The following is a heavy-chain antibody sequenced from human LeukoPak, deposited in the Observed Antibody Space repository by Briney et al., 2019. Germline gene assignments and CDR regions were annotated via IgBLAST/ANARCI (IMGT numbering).Heavy chain of an antibody. CDR2: INTYNGNP. CDR1: GYTFSNYA. V-gene: IGHV7-4-1*02. Sequence: GASVKVSCKASGYTFSNYAMNWVRQAPGQGLEFMGWINTYNGNPTYAQAFTGRFVFSVDTSVSTAYLQISSLKAEDTAVYYCARERSTVTTGFDYWGQGTLVTVSS. CDR3: ARERSTVTTGFDY. J-gene: IGHJ4*02. D-gene: IGHD4-17*01.